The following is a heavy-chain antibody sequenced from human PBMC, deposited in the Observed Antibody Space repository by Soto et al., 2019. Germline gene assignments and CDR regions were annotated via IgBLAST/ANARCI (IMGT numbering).Heavy chain of an antibody. CDR3: ARVPLNTIFGVVIISYGMDV. CDR1: GDRVSSNSAA. V-gene: IGHV6-1*01. Sequence: SQTLSLTCAISGDRVSSNSAAWNWIRQSPSRGLEWLGRTYYRSKWYNDYAVSVKSRITINPDTSKNQFSLQLNSVTPEDTAVYYCARVPLNTIFGVVIISYGMDVWGQGTTVTVSS. J-gene: IGHJ6*02. D-gene: IGHD3-3*01. CDR2: TYYRSKWYN.